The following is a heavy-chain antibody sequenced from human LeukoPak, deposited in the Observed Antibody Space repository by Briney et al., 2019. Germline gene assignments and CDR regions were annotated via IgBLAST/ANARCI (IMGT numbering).Heavy chain of an antibody. CDR3: ARGVVAAAHDY. D-gene: IGHD2-15*01. Sequence: SQTLSLTCTVSGGSISSGSYYWSWVRQPAGKGLEWIGRIYPSGSTNYNPSLKGRVTISVDTSKNQFSLKLSSVTDADTAVYYCARGVVAAAHDYWGQGTLVTVSS. CDR1: GGSISSGSYY. V-gene: IGHV4-61*02. CDR2: IYPSGST. J-gene: IGHJ4*02.